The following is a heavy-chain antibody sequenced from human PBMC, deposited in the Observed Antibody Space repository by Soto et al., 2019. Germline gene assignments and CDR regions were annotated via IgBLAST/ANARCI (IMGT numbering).Heavy chain of an antibody. D-gene: IGHD5-18*01. CDR1: GFSLSTSGVG. Sequence: QITLKESGPTLVKPTQTLTLTCTFSGFSLSTSGVGVGWIRQPPGKALEWLALIYWDDDKRYSPSLKSRPTTPKTPSKTQVSLPRTTLDPGDPATYSGPHGGPPPIMGALVSGGQGQRVTVS. V-gene: IGHV2-5*02. J-gene: IGHJ3*01. CDR3: PHGGPPPIMGALVS. CDR2: IYWDDDK.